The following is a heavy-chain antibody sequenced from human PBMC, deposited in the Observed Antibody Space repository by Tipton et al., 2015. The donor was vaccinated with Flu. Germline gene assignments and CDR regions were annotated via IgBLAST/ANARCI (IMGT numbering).Heavy chain of an antibody. V-gene: IGHV3-66*02. CDR1: GFTVSSNY. J-gene: IGHJ3*01. CDR2: IYSGDRT. Sequence: SGFTVSSNYMSWVRQAPGKGLEWVSVIYSGDRTDYADSVKGRFTISRDNSKNTLYLQMNSLRAEDTAVYYCARDLFVGWGQGTMVTVSS. CDR3: ARDLFVG.